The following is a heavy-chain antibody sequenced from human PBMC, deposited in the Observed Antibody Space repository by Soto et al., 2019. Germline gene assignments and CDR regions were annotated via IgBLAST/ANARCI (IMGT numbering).Heavy chain of an antibody. D-gene: IGHD3-10*01. V-gene: IGHV1-46*01. J-gene: IGHJ4*02. Sequence: GASVKVSCKASGYTFTIYYMHWVRQAPGQGLEWMGIINPSGGSTSYAQKFQGRVTMTRDTSTSTVYMELSSLRSEDTAVYYCARGIYGSGMAHFFDYWGQGTLVTVSS. CDR1: GYTFTIYY. CDR2: INPSGGST. CDR3: ARGIYGSGMAHFFDY.